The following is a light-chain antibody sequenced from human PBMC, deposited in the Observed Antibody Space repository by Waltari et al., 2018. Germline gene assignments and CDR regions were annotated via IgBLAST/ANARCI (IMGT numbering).Light chain of an antibody. CDR3: QQYGGSYT. Sequence: EIVLTQSPGTLSLSPGERATLSCRASQSVRNSYLAWSQQKPGQAPRLLIFGASSRATGIPDRFSGSGSGTDFTLTISRLEPEDFAVYYCQQYGGSYTFGQGTKLEIK. CDR2: GAS. V-gene: IGKV3-20*01. CDR1: QSVRNSY. J-gene: IGKJ2*01.